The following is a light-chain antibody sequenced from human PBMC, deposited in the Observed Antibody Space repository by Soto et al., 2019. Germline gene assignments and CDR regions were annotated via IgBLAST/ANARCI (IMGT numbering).Light chain of an antibody. CDR3: QSYDSSLNGSKAV. CDR2: GNS. V-gene: IGLV1-40*01. J-gene: IGLJ7*01. Sequence: QSVLTQPPSVSGAPGQRVTISCTGSSSNIGAGYDVHWYQQLPGTAPKLLIYGNSNRPSGVPDRFSGSKSGTSASLAITGLQAEDEADYYCQSYDSSLNGSKAVFGGGTQLTVL. CDR1: SSNIGAGYD.